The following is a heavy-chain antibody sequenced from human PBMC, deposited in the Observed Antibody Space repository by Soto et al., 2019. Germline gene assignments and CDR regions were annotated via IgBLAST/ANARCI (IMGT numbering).Heavy chain of an antibody. Sequence: GGSLRLSCAASGFTFSNYAISWVRQTPGKGLEWVSVISGSGDFTYYADSVKGRFTIPRDNPKNTIYLQMNSLRAEDTAVYYCAKGFYGSGSYYNERAFDSWGQGTLVTVSS. D-gene: IGHD3-10*01. CDR1: GFTFSNYA. CDR2: ISGSGDFT. CDR3: AKGFYGSGSYYNERAFDS. V-gene: IGHV3-23*01. J-gene: IGHJ4*02.